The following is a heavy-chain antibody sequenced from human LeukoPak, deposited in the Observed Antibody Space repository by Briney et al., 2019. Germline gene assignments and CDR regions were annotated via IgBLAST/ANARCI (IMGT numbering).Heavy chain of an antibody. J-gene: IGHJ4*02. D-gene: IGHD3-10*01. Sequence: ASVKVSCKTSGYSFISYGMNWVRQAPGQGLEWMGWINTNTGTPTYAQGFTGRFVFSVDTSVSTAYLQISSLKAEDTAVYYCARGRSNYYASGSSNDYWGQGTLVTVSS. V-gene: IGHV7-4-1*02. CDR3: ARGRSNYYASGSSNDY. CDR1: GYSFISYG. CDR2: INTNTGTP.